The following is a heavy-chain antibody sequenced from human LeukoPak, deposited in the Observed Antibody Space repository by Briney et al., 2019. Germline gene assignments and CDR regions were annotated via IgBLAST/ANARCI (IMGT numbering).Heavy chain of an antibody. D-gene: IGHD3-10*01. CDR3: AGTPWFGELTLDY. CDR2: IVVGSGNT. V-gene: IGHV1-58*02. J-gene: IGHJ4*02. Sequence: SVKVSCKASGFTFTSSTIQWVRQARGQRPEWIGWIVVGSGNTNYAQKFQERVIITRDMSTTTVYMELSSLRSEDTAVYYCAGTPWFGELTLDYWGQGTLVTVSS. CDR1: GFTFTSST.